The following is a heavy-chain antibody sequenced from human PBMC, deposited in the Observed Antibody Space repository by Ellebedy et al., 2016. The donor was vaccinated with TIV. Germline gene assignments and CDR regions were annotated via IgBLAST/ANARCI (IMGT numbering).Heavy chain of an antibody. V-gene: IGHV3-23*01. D-gene: IGHD4-23*01. CDR1: GLTFSSHA. CDR2: ITESGGNT. J-gene: IGHJ4*02. Sequence: GESLKISCAASGLTFSSHAMSWVRQAPGKGLEWVSSITESGGNTYYADSVKGRFTISRDNSKDTLYLQMRSLRAEDTAVYYCSFKGVATRVYWGQGTLVTVSS. CDR3: SFKGVATRVY.